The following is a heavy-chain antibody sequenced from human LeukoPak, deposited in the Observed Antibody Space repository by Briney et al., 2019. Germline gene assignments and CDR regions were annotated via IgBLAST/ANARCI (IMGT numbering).Heavy chain of an antibody. V-gene: IGHV3-53*01. Sequence: GGSLRLSRAVSGFSVSSNYMNWVRQAPGRGLEWVSVLYRDGSTYYADSVKGRFTISRDNSKNTLYLQMNSLRVEDTAVYYCARDSGDGDYTPDMDLWGKGTTVTVSS. D-gene: IGHD2-21*02. CDR3: ARDSGDGDYTPDMDL. CDR2: LYRDGST. J-gene: IGHJ6*03. CDR1: GFSVSSNY.